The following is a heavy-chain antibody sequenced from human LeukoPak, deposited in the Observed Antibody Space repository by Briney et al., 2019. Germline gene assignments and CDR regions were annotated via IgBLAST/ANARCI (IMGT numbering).Heavy chain of an antibody. CDR3: AGPWSSRFDY. D-gene: IGHD1-26*01. CDR2: IYYSGST. J-gene: IGHJ4*02. Sequence: SETLSLTCTVSGGSISSSTCYWGWIRQPPGKGLEWIGTIYYSGSTYYNPSLKSRVTISVDTSKNQFSLKLSSVTAADTAVYYCAGPWSSRFDYWGQGALVTVSS. V-gene: IGHV4-39*01. CDR1: GGSISSSTCY.